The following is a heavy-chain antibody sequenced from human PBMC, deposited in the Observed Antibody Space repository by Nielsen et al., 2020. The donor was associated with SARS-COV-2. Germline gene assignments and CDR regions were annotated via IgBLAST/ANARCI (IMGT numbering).Heavy chain of an antibody. CDR2: IKSKTDGGTT. D-gene: IGHD2-21*02. Sequence: GESLKISCAASGFTFSNAWMSWVRQAPGKGLEWVGRIKSKTDGGTTDYAAPVKGRFTISRDDSKNTLYLQMNSLKTEDTAVYYCARGVERAYCGGDCPLVNWFDPWGQGTLVTVSS. J-gene: IGHJ5*02. V-gene: IGHV3-15*01. CDR1: GFTFSNAW. CDR3: ARGVERAYCGGDCPLVNWFDP.